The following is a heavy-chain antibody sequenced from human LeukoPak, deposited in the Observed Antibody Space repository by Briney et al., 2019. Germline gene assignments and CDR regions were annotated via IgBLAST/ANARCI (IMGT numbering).Heavy chain of an antibody. V-gene: IGHV3-21*01. D-gene: IGHD5-24*01. CDR2: ISSGSSYI. CDR3: ARADGRDGYNFNYYYMDV. Sequence: PGGSLRLSCAASGFTFSSYSMNWVRQAPGKGLEWVSPISSGSSYIYYADSEKGRFTISSDNAKNSLYMQMNSVRAEDTAVYYCARADGRDGYNFNYYYMDVWGKGTTVTVSS. CDR1: GFTFSSYS. J-gene: IGHJ6*03.